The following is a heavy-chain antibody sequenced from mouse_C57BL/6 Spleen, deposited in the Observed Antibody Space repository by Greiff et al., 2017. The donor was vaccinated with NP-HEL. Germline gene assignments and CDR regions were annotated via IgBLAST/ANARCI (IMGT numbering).Heavy chain of an antibody. Sequence: EVKLMESGGGLVQPGGSLSLSCAASGFTFTDYYMSWVRQPPGKALEWLGFIRNKANGYTTEYSASVKGRFTISRENSQSSLYLQMNALRAEDSATYYCARSPYYYCSSHWYFDVWGTGTTVTVSS. CDR3: ARSPYYYCSSHWYFDV. J-gene: IGHJ1*03. D-gene: IGHD1-1*01. V-gene: IGHV7-3*01. CDR2: IRNKANGYTT. CDR1: GFTFTDYY.